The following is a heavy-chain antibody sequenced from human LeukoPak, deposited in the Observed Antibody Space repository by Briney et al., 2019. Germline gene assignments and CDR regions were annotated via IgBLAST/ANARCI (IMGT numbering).Heavy chain of an antibody. CDR1: GFTFSNAW. V-gene: IGHV3-15*01. CDR2: IKSKTDGGTT. J-gene: IGHJ4*02. CDR3: TTSGCSSTSCYAGAY. Sequence: PGGSLRLSCAASGFTFSNAWMSWVRQAPGKGLEWVGRIKSKTDGGTTDYAAPVKGRFTISRDDSKNTLYPQMNSLKTEDTAVHYCTTSGCSSTSCYAGAYWGQGTLVTVSS. D-gene: IGHD2-2*01.